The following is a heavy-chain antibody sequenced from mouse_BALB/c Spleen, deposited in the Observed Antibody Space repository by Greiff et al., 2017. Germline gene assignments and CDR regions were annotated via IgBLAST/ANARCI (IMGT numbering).Heavy chain of an antibody. Sequence: EVMLVESGGGLVQSKGSLKLSCAASGFTFNTYAMNWVRQAPGKGLEWVARIRSKSNNYATYYADSVKDRFTISRDDSQSMLYLQMNNLKTEDTAMYYCVKGWDNAYWGQGTLVTVSA. CDR2: IRSKSNNYAT. CDR1: GFTFNTYA. D-gene: IGHD3-3*01. V-gene: IGHV10-1*02. CDR3: VKGWDNAY. J-gene: IGHJ3*01.